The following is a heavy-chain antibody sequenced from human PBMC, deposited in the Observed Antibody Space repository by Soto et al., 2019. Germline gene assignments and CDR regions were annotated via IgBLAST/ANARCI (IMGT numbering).Heavy chain of an antibody. Sequence: QMQMVESGGGVVQPGRSLRLSCAASGFPFSTYGMHWVRQTPGKGLEWMAVISNDGTNTYYADSVKGRFTISRDNSKDTLFLQMNSLRGEDSAVYYCAKVVRADTTSSNFYYYSALDAWGQGTTVTVSS. CDR3: AKVVRADTTSSNFYYYSALDA. CDR2: ISNDGTNT. CDR1: GFPFSTYG. D-gene: IGHD6-6*01. V-gene: IGHV3-30*18. J-gene: IGHJ6*02.